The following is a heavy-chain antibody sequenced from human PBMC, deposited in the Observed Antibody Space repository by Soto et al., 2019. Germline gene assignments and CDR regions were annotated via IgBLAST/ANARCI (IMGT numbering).Heavy chain of an antibody. CDR2: INGGGYSA. Sequence: EVQLLESGEALAQPGGTLSPSCTTSGITFYNYAISWVRQAPGKGLEWVELINGGGYSAYYGDSVKGRFTISRDNFKNTLFLQMNSLRGEDTAVYYCARGATIDYWGQGTLVTVSS. CDR3: ARGATIDY. J-gene: IGHJ4*02. V-gene: IGHV3-23*01. CDR1: GITFYNYA.